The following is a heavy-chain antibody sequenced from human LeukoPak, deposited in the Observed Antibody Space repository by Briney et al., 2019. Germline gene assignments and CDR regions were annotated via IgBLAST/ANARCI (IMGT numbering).Heavy chain of an antibody. J-gene: IGHJ5*02. Sequence: ASVKVSCKASGGTFSSYAISWVRQAPGQGLEWMGGIIPIFGTANYAQKFQGRVTITADKSTSTAYMELSSLRSEDTAVYYCARHYYGSGSLNWFDPWGQGTLVTVSS. V-gene: IGHV1-69*06. CDR1: GGTFSSYA. CDR3: ARHYYGSGSLNWFDP. D-gene: IGHD3-10*01. CDR2: IIPIFGTA.